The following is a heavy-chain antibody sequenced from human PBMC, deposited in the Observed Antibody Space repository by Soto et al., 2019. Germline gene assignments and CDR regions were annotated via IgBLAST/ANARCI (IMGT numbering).Heavy chain of an antibody. D-gene: IGHD4-4*01. CDR1: GFTFSSYA. V-gene: IGHV3-23*01. CDR2: ISGSGGST. Sequence: PGGSLRLSCAASGFTFSSYAMSWVRQAPGKGLEWVSAISGSGGSTYYADSVKGRFTISRDNSKNTLYLQMHSLRADDPAVYYRAKLRGYSPGTDYGGKGTWVPVSS. J-gene: IGHJ4*02. CDR3: AKLRGYSPGTDY.